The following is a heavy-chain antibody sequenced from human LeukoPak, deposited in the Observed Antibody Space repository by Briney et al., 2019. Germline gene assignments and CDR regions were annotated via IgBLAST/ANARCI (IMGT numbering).Heavy chain of an antibody. CDR2: IKSDGSST. V-gene: IGHV3-74*03. J-gene: IGHJ4*02. CDR3: ARVGGRGSIGGDC. Sequence: PGGSLRLSCAASGFAFSTYWMHWVRQAPGKGLVCVSRIKSDGSSTTYADFVKGRFTVSRDNAKNTLYLQMSSLRAEDTAMYFWARVGGRGSIGGDCWGQGTLVTVSS. CDR1: GFAFSTYW. D-gene: IGHD3-10*01.